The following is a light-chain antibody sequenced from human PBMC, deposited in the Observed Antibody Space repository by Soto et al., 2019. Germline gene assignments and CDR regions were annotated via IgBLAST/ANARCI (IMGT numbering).Light chain of an antibody. V-gene: IGKV3-20*01. CDR1: QIFGSSY. Sequence: EIVLTQSPGTLSLSPGERATLSCRASQIFGSSYFAWYQQTPGQPPRLLIFGASTRAAGVPDRFSGSGYGKEFARTISNLRSEDIAVYFCQQYGDSPWTFGQGTQVE. CDR3: QQYGDSPWT. J-gene: IGKJ1*01. CDR2: GAS.